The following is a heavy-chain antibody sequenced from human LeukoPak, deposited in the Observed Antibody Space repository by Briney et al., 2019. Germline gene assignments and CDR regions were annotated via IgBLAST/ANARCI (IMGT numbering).Heavy chain of an antibody. CDR2: IRYDGSNK. Sequence: GGSLRLSCAASGFTFSSYGMHWVRQAPGKGLEWVAFIRYDGSNKYYADSVKGRFTISRDNSKNTLYLQMNSLRAEDTAVYYCAKIAVVVIAFDAFDIWGQGTMVTVSS. CDR1: GFTFSSYG. J-gene: IGHJ3*02. CDR3: AKIAVVVIAFDAFDI. D-gene: IGHD2-21*01. V-gene: IGHV3-30*02.